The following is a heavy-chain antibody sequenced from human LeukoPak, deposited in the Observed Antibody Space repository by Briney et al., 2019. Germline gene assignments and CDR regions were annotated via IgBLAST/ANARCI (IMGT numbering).Heavy chain of an antibody. CDR1: GGSISSGDYY. CDR2: IYYSGST. Sequence: PSETLSLTCTVSGGSISSGDYYWSWIRQPSGKGLEWIGYIYYSGSTYYNPSLKSRVTISVDTSKNQFSLKLSSVTAADTAVYYCARVLGNYCSGGSCYPDWYFDLWGRGTLVTVSS. CDR3: ARVLGNYCSGGSCYPDWYFDL. V-gene: IGHV4-30-4*01. J-gene: IGHJ2*01. D-gene: IGHD2-15*01.